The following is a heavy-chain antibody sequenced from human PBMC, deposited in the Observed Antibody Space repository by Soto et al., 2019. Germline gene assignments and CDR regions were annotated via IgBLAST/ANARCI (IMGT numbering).Heavy chain of an antibody. V-gene: IGHV3-11*01. D-gene: IGHD3-3*01. J-gene: IGHJ4*02. CDR2: IDTSGTKI. CDR1: GYTFSDYY. CDR3: ASHYNMWSGYLSPVDY. Sequence: GRSMRLSCAAAGYTFSDYYMSWIRQAPGKGLEWISYIDTSGTKIYYADSVKGRFTITRDNAKNSLYLEMNSLRDEDTAVYYCASHYNMWSGYLSPVDYWGQGTLVTVSS.